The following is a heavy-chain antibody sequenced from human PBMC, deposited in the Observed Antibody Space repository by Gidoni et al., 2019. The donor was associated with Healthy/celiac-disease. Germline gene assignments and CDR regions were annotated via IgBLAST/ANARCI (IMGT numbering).Heavy chain of an antibody. D-gene: IGHD3-22*01. V-gene: IGHV3-7*03. CDR2: IKQDGSEK. Sequence: EVQLVASGGGLVQPGGSLRLSCAALGFTFRSYWMSWVRQAPGKGLEWVANIKQDGSEKYYVDSVKGRFTISRDNAKNSLYLQMNSLRAEDTAVYYCARTYYDGNDYWGQGTLVTVSS. CDR3: ARTYYDGNDY. J-gene: IGHJ4*02. CDR1: GFTFRSYW.